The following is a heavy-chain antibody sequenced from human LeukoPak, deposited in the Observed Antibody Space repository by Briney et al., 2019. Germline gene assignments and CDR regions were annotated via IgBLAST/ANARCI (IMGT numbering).Heavy chain of an antibody. CDR3: ARGRYLPLYFDY. CDR2: IYYSGST. J-gene: IGHJ4*02. V-gene: IGHV4-59*01. D-gene: IGHD3-16*02. CDR1: GGSISSYY. Sequence: SETLSLTCTVSGGSISSYYWSWIRQPPGKGLEWIGYIYYSGSTNYNPSLKSRVTILVDTSKNQFSLKLSSVTAADTAVFYCARGRYLPLYFDYWGQGTLVTVSS.